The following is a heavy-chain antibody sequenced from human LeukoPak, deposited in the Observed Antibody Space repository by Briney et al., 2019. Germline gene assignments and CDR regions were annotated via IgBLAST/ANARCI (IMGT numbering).Heavy chain of an antibody. D-gene: IGHD2-15*01. CDR1: GFPFSSYS. Sequence: GGSLRLSCEASGFPFSSYSMNWVRQAPGKGLEWVSYISSSGHATYYVDSVKVRFTMSRDNVENSLFLQMNSPRAEDTAVYYCVRVKGSRFDYWGQGTLVTVSS. J-gene: IGHJ4*02. CDR3: VRVKGSRFDY. CDR2: ISSSGHAT. V-gene: IGHV3-48*01.